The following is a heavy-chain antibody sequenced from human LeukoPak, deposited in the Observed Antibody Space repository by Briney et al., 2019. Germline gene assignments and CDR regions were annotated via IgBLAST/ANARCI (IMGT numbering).Heavy chain of an antibody. CDR3: ARTYNWNFDY. D-gene: IGHD1-1*01. Sequence: PSETLSLTCAVYGGSFSGYYWSWIRQPPGKGLEWIGEINHSGSTYYNPSLKSRVTISVDTSKNQFSLKLSSVTAADTAVYYCARTYNWNFDYWGQGTLVTVSS. CDR2: INHSGST. J-gene: IGHJ4*02. V-gene: IGHV4-34*01. CDR1: GGSFSGYY.